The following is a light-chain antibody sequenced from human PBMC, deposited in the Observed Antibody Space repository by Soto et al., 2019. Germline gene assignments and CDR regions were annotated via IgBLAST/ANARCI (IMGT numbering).Light chain of an antibody. Sequence: DIQMTQSPSTLSASVGDRVTITCRASQSINSWLAWYQQKPGKAPKLLIYVASSLESGVPSRFSGSGSGTEFTLTISSLQPDDFATYYCQQYNSYSGTFGQGTKVDIK. CDR2: VAS. CDR3: QQYNSYSGT. V-gene: IGKV1-5*01. CDR1: QSINSW. J-gene: IGKJ1*01.